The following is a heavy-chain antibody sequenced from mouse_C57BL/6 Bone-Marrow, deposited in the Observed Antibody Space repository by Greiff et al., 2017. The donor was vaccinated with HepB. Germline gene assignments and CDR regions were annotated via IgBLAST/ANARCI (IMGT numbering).Heavy chain of an antibody. V-gene: IGHV5-17*01. CDR3: ASPAMDY. J-gene: IGHJ4*01. Sequence: DVMLVESGGGLVKPGGSLKLSCAASGFTFSDYGMHWVRQAPEKGLEWVAYISSGSSTIYYADTVKGRFTISRDNAKNTLFLQMTSLRSEDTAMYYWASPAMDYWGQGPSVTVSS. CDR2: ISSGSSTI. CDR1: GFTFSDYG.